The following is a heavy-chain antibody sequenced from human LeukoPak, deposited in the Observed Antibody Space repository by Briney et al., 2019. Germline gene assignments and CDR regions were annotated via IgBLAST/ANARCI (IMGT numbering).Heavy chain of an antibody. D-gene: IGHD3-22*01. J-gene: IGHJ4*02. V-gene: IGHV3-9*01. CDR3: ATNSYDSSGYYYHY. Sequence: GGSLRLSCAASGFTFDDYAMHWVRQAPGKGLEWVSGISWNSGSIGYADSVKGRFTISRDNAKNSLYLQMNSLRAEDTAVYYCATNSYDSSGYYYHYWGQGTLVTVSS. CDR2: ISWNSGSI. CDR1: GFTFDDYA.